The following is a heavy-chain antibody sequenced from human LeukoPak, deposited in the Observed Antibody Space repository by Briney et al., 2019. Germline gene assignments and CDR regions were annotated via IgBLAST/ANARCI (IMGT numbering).Heavy chain of an antibody. Sequence: PSETLSLTCTVSGGSISSYYWSWIRQSPGKGLEWIGYIYYSESTYYKPSLKSRVTISVDTSKNQFSLKLSSVTVADTAVYYCARGGYYGSGNDFRFDPWGQGTLVTVSS. CDR3: ARGGYYGSGNDFRFDP. CDR1: GGSISSYY. CDR2: IYYSEST. D-gene: IGHD3-10*01. V-gene: IGHV4-59*01. J-gene: IGHJ5*02.